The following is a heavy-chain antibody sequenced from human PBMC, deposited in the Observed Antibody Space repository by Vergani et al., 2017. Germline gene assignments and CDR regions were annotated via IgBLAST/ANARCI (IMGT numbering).Heavy chain of an antibody. Sequence: QVQLQESGPGLVKPSETLSLTCAVSGYSISSGYYWGWIRQPPGKGLEWIGSISHSGSTYYNPSLKSRVTISVDTSKNQCSLKLSSVTAADTAVYYCARRRDTSSSYYFDYWGQGTLVTVSS. J-gene: IGHJ4*02. D-gene: IGHD6-6*01. CDR1: GYSISSGYY. CDR2: ISHSGST. V-gene: IGHV4-38-2*01. CDR3: ARRRDTSSSYYFDY.